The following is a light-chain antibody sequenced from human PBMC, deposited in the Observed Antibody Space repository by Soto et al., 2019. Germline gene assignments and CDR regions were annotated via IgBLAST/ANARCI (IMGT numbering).Light chain of an antibody. J-gene: IGKJ5*01. CDR1: RSVSSSY. V-gene: IGKV3-20*01. Sequence: EIVLTQSPGTLSLPPGEGATLSCRSSRSVSSSYLAWYQQKPGQAPRLLIYGASSRATGIPDRFSGSGSGTDFTLTISRLEPEDFAVYYCQQYHTSPFFGQGTRLETK. CDR2: GAS. CDR3: QQYHTSPF.